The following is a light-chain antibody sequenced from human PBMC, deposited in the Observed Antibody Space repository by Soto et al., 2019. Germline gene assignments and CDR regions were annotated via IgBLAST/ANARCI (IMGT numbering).Light chain of an antibody. CDR2: GAS. V-gene: IGKV3-20*01. Sequence: EIVLTQSPGTLSLSPGERATLSCRASQSVSSSYLAWYQQKPGQAPRLLIYGASSRATGIPDRFSGSGSGTDFTLTISRLEPEDWAVYYCQPYGSSPQTFGQGTKVDIK. CDR3: QPYGSSPQT. J-gene: IGKJ1*01. CDR1: QSVSSSY.